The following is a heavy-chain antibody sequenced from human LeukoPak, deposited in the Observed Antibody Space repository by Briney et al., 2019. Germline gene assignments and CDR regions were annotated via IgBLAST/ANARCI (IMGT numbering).Heavy chain of an antibody. CDR3: AKTIVVVILPNDAFDI. CDR2: ISGSGGST. J-gene: IGHJ3*02. CDR1: GFTFSSYA. V-gene: IGHV3-23*01. Sequence: QPGGSLRLSCAASGFTFSSYAMSWVRQAPGKGLEWVSAISGSGGSTYYADSVKGRFTISRDNSKNTLYLQINSLRAEDTAVYYCAKTIVVVILPNDAFDIWGQGTMVTVSS. D-gene: IGHD3-22*01.